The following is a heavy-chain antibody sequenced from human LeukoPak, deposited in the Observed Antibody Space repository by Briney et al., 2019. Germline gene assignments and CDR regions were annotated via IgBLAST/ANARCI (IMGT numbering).Heavy chain of an antibody. CDR2: FDPEDGET. CDR1: GYTLTELS. Sequence: ASVKVSCKVSGYTLTELSMRWVRQAPGKGLEWMGGFDPEDGETIYAQKFQGRVTMTEDTSTDTAYMELSSLRSEDTAVYYCATVSGISYAFDIWGQGTMVTVSS. V-gene: IGHV1-24*01. J-gene: IGHJ3*02. D-gene: IGHD3-3*02. CDR3: ATVSGISYAFDI.